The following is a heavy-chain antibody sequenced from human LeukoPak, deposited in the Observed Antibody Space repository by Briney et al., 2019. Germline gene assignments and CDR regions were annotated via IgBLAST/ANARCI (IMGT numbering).Heavy chain of an antibody. V-gene: IGHV1-2*02. Sequence: ASVKVSCKASGYTFTGYYMHWVRQAPGQGLEWMGWINPNSGGTNYAQKFQGRVTMTRDTSISTAYMELSRLRSDDTAVYYCARGRQWLALGHYYYMDVWGKGTTVTVSS. J-gene: IGHJ6*03. CDR3: ARGRQWLALGHYYYMDV. CDR1: GYTFTGYY. D-gene: IGHD6-19*01. CDR2: INPNSGGT.